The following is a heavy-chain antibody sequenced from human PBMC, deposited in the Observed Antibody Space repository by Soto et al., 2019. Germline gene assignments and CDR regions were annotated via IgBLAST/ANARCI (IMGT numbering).Heavy chain of an antibody. V-gene: IGHV1-69*12. CDR1: GGTFSSYA. J-gene: IGHJ6*02. CDR3: ASHGITGTWVYSYGRDV. D-gene: IGHD1-7*01. Sequence: QVQLVQSGAEVKKPGSSVKVSCKASGGTFSSYAISWVRQAPGQGLEWMGGIIPIFGTANYALKFQGRVTITADEPTRTANMKLSSLRSEDTALYYCASHGITGTWVYSYGRDVWGQRNTVTVSS. CDR2: IIPIFGTA.